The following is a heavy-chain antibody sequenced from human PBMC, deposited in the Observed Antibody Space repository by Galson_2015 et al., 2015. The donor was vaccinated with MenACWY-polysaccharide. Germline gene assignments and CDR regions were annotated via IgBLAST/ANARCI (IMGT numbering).Heavy chain of an antibody. Sequence: SLRLSCAASGFTFGNYIMHWVRQTPGKGLVWVSRIKSDGSSPDYADSVKGRFTISRDNAKNTLYLQMSGLRAEDTAVYYCARGSSSYFEGLLDYWGQGTLVTVSS. V-gene: IGHV3-74*01. CDR3: ARGSSSYFEGLLDY. J-gene: IGHJ4*02. D-gene: IGHD3-16*01. CDR2: IKSDGSSP. CDR1: GFTFGNYI.